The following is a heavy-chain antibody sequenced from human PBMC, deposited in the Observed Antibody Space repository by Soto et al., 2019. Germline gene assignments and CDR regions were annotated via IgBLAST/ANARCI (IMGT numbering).Heavy chain of an antibody. V-gene: IGHV4-4*07. Sequence: QVQLQESGPGLVKPSETLSLTCTVSGGSISSYYWSWLRQPAGKGLEWIGRIYTSGSTNYNPSLKRRVTMSVDTSKNQFSLKLSSVTAADTAVYYCARGGGPTVTTPGNWFDPWGQGTLVTVSS. D-gene: IGHD4-17*01. CDR1: GGSISSYY. CDR3: ARGGGPTVTTPGNWFDP. CDR2: IYTSGST. J-gene: IGHJ5*02.